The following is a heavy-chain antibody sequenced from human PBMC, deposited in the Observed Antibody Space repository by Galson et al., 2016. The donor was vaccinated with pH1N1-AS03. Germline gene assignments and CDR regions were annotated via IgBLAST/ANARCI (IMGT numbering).Heavy chain of an antibody. CDR2: IWYDGSNK. Sequence: SLRLSCAASGFTFRDYGFHWVRQAPGKGLEWVAVIWYDGSNKNYVDSVKGRFIVSRDDSNDTLYLQMKSLRAEDTAVYYCARDRPNYNVYLDHWGQGILVTVSS. V-gene: IGHV3-33*01. CDR3: ARDRPNYNVYLDH. CDR1: GFTFRDYG. D-gene: IGHD5-24*01. J-gene: IGHJ4*02.